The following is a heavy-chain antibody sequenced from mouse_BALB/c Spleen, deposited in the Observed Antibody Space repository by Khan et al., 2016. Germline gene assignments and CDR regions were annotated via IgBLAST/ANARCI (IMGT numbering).Heavy chain of an antibody. CDR3: ARNSGSYWFAY. V-gene: IGHV1-9*01. CDR1: GYTFSNYW. D-gene: IGHD2-1*01. CDR2: ILPGSGHT. Sequence: QVQLQQSGAELMKPGASMKISCKATGYTFSNYWIEWVRQRPGHGLEWIGEILPGSGHTNCNEKFRGKATFTAETSSNTAYMQLSSLISEDSVVCYCARNSGSYWFAYWGQGTLVTVSA. J-gene: IGHJ3*01.